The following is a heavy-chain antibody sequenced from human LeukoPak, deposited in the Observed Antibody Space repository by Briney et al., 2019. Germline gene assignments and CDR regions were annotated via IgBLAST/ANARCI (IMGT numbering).Heavy chain of an antibody. CDR1: GFTLSSYA. D-gene: IGHD6-13*01. V-gene: IGHV3-23*01. CDR3: AKQSAGSAAWYSLHYDF. CDR2: VDGGGGGT. J-gene: IGHJ4*02. Sequence: GGSLRLSCAASGFTLSSYAMTWVRQAPGRGLEWVSSVDGGGGGTYYADSVKGRFTISRDNSKDTLYLQMNGLRAEDTAVYFCAKQSAGSAAWYSLHYDFWGQGTLVTDSS.